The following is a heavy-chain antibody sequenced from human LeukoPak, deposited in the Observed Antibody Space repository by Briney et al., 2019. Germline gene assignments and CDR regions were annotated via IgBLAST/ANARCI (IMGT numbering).Heavy chain of an antibody. J-gene: IGHJ5*02. CDR3: ARAPPYCSTSTCYAPFDD. V-gene: IGHV1-69*01. D-gene: IGHD2-2*01. CDR2: IRPVFGAT. CDR1: GGTFSNFA. Sequence: SVKVSCKASGGTFSNFAVSWVRQASGQGLEWMGGIRPVFGATMYAENFQDRVTITADESSGTAYMELSSLKFDDTAVYYCARAPPYCSTSTCYAPFDDWGQGTLVTVSS.